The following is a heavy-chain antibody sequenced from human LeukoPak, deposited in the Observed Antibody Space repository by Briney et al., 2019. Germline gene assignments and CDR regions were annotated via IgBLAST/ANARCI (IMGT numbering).Heavy chain of an antibody. V-gene: IGHV1-18*01. D-gene: IGHD3-22*01. Sequence: ASVKVSCKASGYPFTTYAISWVRQAPGQGLEWMGWISAYNGNTNYAQKLQGRVTMTTDTSTSTAYMELRSLRSDDTAVYYCASLGLNYYDSSGYGSAWGQGTLVTVSS. CDR3: ASLGLNYYDSSGYGSA. J-gene: IGHJ4*02. CDR2: ISAYNGNT. CDR1: GYPFTTYA.